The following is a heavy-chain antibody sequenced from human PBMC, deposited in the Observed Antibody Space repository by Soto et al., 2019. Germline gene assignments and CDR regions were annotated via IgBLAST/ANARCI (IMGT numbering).Heavy chain of an antibody. Sequence: EVQLVESGGGLVKPGGSLRLSCAASGFTFSNAWLTWVRQAPGKGLDWVGSIKGKTAGGTTDYAAAVEGRFTISRDDSKNKLYLQMDSLKAEDTAVYYCATRPTFSNEGPEKYLQHWGQGTLVTVSS. D-gene: IGHD1-1*01. CDR2: IKGKTAGGTT. CDR3: ATRPTFSNEGPEKYLQH. V-gene: IGHV3-15*01. CDR1: GFTFSNAW. J-gene: IGHJ1*01.